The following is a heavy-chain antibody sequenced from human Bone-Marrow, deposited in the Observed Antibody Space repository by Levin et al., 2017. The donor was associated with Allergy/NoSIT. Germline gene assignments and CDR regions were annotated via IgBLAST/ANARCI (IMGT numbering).Heavy chain of an antibody. J-gene: IGHJ4*02. CDR2: IWYDGDNR. V-gene: IGHV3-33*01. CDR3: ARDVGMSSVLGYCVTSGCYSLDY. D-gene: IGHD2-15*01. CDR1: GSRFSNHG. Sequence: GESLKISCAASGSRFSNHGMHWVRQAPGKGLEWVAVIWYDGDNRHYTDSVKGRFTIARDNSKNTVYLQMNSLRAEDSAVYYCARDVGMSSVLGYCVTSGCYSLDYWGQGTLVTISS.